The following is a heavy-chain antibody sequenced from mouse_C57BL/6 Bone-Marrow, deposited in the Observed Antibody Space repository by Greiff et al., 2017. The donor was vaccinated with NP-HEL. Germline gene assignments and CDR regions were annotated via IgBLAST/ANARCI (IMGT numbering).Heavy chain of an antibody. J-gene: IGHJ1*03. CDR3: ARLHYGSSPYWYFDV. V-gene: IGHV1-50*01. D-gene: IGHD1-1*01. Sequence: QVQLQQPGAELVKPGASVKLSCKASGYTFTSYWMQWVKQRPGQGLEWIGEIDPSDSYTNSNQKFKGNATLTVDTSSITAYMQLSSLTSEDSAVYYCARLHYGSSPYWYFDVWGTGTTVTVSS. CDR2: IDPSDSYT. CDR1: GYTFTSYW.